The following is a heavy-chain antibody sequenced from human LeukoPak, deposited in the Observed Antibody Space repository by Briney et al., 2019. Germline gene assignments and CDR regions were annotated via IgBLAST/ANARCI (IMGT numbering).Heavy chain of an antibody. J-gene: IGHJ5*02. CDR2: ISADAVDT. V-gene: IGHV3-23*01. CDR3: AKDVWWSVS. D-gene: IGHD2-8*02. Sequence: PGGSLRLSCVASGFTFSNHAMTWVRQAPGKGLEWVSAISADAVDTFYAPSVKGRFTISRDNSKNTLYLQINSLRAGDTTIYYCAKDVWWSVSWGQGTLVTVSS. CDR1: GFTFSNHA.